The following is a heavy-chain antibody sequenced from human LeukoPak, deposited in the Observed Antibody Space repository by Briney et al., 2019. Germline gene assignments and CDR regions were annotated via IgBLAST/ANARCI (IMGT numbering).Heavy chain of an antibody. D-gene: IGHD6-19*01. J-gene: IGHJ3*02. CDR3: ATSIALAGWGAFDI. CDR1: GGSISSGSYY. CDR2: IYTSGST. V-gene: IGHV4-61*02. Sequence: SETLSLTCTVSGGSISSGSYYWSWIRQPAGKGLEWIGRIYTSGSTNYNPSLKSRVTISVDKSKNQFSLKLSSVTAADTAVYYCATSIALAGWGAFDIWGQGTMVTVSS.